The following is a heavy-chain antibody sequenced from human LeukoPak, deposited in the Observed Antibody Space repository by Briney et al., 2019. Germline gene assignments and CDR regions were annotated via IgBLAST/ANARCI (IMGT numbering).Heavy chain of an antibody. J-gene: IGHJ4*02. Sequence: GGSLRLSCAASGFTFDDYAMHWVRQAPGKGLEWVSGSSWNSGNIVYADSVKGRFTISRDYAKNSLYLQMNRLRAEDTALYYCAKDVDYGGTSGGFAYSSQATLVTLSS. CDR3: AKDVDYGGTSGGFAY. D-gene: IGHD4-23*01. V-gene: IGHV3-9*01. CDR1: GFTFDDYA. CDR2: SSWNSGNI.